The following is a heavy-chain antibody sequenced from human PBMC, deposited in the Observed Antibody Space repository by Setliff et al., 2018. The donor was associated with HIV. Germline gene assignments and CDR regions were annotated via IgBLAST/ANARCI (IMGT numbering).Heavy chain of an antibody. J-gene: IGHJ4*02. V-gene: IGHV3-23*01. CDR2: ISGSGYST. D-gene: IGHD5-18*01. CDR3: ARQPRGYSYGDGVYLDY. CDR1: GFTFSSFS. Sequence: GGSLRLSCVGSGFTFSSFSMSWVRQAPGKGLEWVSGISGSGYSTYYTDSVKGRFTISRDNSKKTLYVQMNSLRASDTATYYCARQPRGYSYGDGVYLDYWGQGTPVTVSS.